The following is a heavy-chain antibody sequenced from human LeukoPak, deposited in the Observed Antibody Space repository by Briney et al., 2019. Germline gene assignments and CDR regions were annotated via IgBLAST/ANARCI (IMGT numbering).Heavy chain of an antibody. CDR1: GVSISSGGYY. V-gene: IGHV4-31*03. D-gene: IGHD2-2*01. Sequence: PSETLSLTCTVSGVSISSGGYYWSWIRQHPGKGLEWIGYIYYSGSTYYNPSLKSRVTISVDTSKNQFSLKLSSVTAADTAVYYCARRTVVPAASFDPWGQGTLVTVSS. J-gene: IGHJ5*02. CDR3: ARRTVVPAASFDP. CDR2: IYYSGST.